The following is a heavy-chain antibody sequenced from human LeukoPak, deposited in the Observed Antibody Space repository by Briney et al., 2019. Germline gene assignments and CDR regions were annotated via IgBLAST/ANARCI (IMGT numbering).Heavy chain of an antibody. CDR1: GFTFSDFW. V-gene: IGHV3-74*01. Sequence: PGGSLRLSCTASGFTFSDFWMHWVRQAPGKGLVWVLRINSNEGSRGYADSVRGRFTISRDNAKNTLYLQMNSLRAEDTAVYYCARDDGGNPNDAFDIWGQGTMVTVSS. D-gene: IGHD4-23*01. CDR2: INSNEGSR. CDR3: ARDDGGNPNDAFDI. J-gene: IGHJ3*02.